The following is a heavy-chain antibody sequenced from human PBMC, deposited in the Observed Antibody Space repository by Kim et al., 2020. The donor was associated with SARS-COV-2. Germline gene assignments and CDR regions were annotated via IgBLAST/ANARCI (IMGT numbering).Heavy chain of an antibody. CDR1: GGSFSGFY. CDR2: SNHGGST. J-gene: IGHJ6*03. Sequence: SETLSLTCAVYGGSFSGFYWSWIRQPPGKGLEWIGESNHGGSTNYNPSFKSRVTISVDTSKNQFSLRLTSVTAADTAVYYCARELPLYYYYMDVWGKGTTVTVSS. V-gene: IGHV4-34*01. CDR3: ARELPLYYYYMDV. D-gene: IGHD1-26*01.